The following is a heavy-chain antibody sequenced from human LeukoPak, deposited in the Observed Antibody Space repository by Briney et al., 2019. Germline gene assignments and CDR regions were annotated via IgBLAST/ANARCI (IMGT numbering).Heavy chain of an antibody. CDR1: GFTFKNFG. CDR2: IGRDRITK. Sequence: GGSLRLSCAASGFTFKNFGMHWVRQAPCEGLEWVAFIGRDRITKYYADSVKGRFTISGDSSYNTAYLQMNSLGAEDAAMYYCAKDGEWTFDIWGQGTMVTVSS. J-gene: IGHJ3*02. V-gene: IGHV3-30*02. CDR3: AKDGEWTFDI. D-gene: IGHD3-3*01.